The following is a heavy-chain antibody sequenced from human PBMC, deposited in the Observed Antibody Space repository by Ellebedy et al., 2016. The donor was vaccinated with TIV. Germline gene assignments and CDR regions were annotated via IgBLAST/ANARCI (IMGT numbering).Heavy chain of an antibody. CDR2: ISGSGDRT. V-gene: IGHV3-23*01. CDR3: ARELPLYCSGGSCYSYYFDY. CDR1: GFTFSIYA. Sequence: GESLKISCAASGFTFSIYAMSWVRQAPGKGLEWVSLISGSGDRTYYADSVKGRFTISRDNSKNTLYLQMNSLRAEDTAVYYCARELPLYCSGGSCYSYYFDYWGQGTLVTVSS. J-gene: IGHJ4*02. D-gene: IGHD2-15*01.